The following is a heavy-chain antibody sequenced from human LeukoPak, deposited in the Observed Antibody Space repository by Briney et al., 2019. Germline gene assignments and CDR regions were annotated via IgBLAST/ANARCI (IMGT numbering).Heavy chain of an antibody. CDR1: GFTFSSYA. D-gene: IGHD3-22*01. CDR3: AKDHQTMIVVVMAD. V-gene: IGHV3-23*01. Sequence: GGSLRLSCAASGFTFSSYAMSWVRQAPGKGLEWVSGISGSGGSTYYADSVKGRFTISRDNSKNTLYLQMNSLSAEDTAVYYCAKDHQTMIVVVMADWGQGTLVTVSS. CDR2: ISGSGGST. J-gene: IGHJ4*02.